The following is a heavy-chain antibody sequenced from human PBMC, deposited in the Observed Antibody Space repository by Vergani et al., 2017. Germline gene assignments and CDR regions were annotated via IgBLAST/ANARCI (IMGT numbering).Heavy chain of an antibody. CDR1: GFTFSSYS. J-gene: IGHJ5*02. D-gene: IGHD6-19*01. CDR2: ISSSSSYI. CDR3: ARGAYSSEPYGVTWFDP. V-gene: IGHV3-21*01. Sequence: EVQLVESGGGLVKPGGSLRLSCAASGFTFSSYSMNWVRQAPGKGLEWVSSISSSSSYIYYADSVKGLFTISGDKAKNSLYLQMNSLRAEDTAVYYCARGAYSSEPYGVTWFDPWRQGSLVTVSS.